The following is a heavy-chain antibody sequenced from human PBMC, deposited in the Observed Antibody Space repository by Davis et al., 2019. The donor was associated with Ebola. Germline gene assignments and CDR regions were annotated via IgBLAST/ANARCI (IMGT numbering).Heavy chain of an antibody. D-gene: IGHD5-12*01. CDR1: GFTFSNYA. V-gene: IGHV3-30-3*01. CDR2: ISYDGSNE. Sequence: GESLKISCAASGFTFSNYAMNWVRQAPGKGLEWVAVISYDGSNEYYADSVKGRFTIYRDNAKNTLYLQMNSLRAEDKAVYYCARDAFSGRIDYWGQGTLVTVSS. J-gene: IGHJ4*02. CDR3: ARDAFSGRIDY.